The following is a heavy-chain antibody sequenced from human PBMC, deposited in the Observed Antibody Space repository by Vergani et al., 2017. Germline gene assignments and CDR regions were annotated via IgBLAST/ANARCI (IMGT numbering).Heavy chain of an antibody. D-gene: IGHD4-11*01. V-gene: IGHV3-53*04. CDR1: GFTVSSNY. CDR3: ARVQITVTGNWFDP. J-gene: IGHJ5*02. Sequence: EVQLVESGGGLVQPGGSLRLSCAASGFTVSSNYMSWVRQAPGKGLEWVSVIYSGGSTYYEDSVKGRFTISRHNSKNTLYLQMNSLRAEYTAVYYCARVQITVTGNWFDPWGQGTLVTGSS. CDR2: IYSGGST.